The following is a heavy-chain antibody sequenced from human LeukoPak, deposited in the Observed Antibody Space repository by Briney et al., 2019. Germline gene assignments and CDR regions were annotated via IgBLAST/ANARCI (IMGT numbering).Heavy chain of an antibody. D-gene: IGHD6-13*01. CDR3: ARLPLRQQPTNAYDY. CDR2: IYYSGST. J-gene: IGHJ4*02. V-gene: IGHV4-39*07. Sequence: SETLSLTCTVPGGSISSSSYYWGWIRQPPGKGLEWIGSIYYSGSTYYNPSLKSRVTISVATSKNQFFLNLRSLTPAARPGYSCARLPLRQQPTNAYDYWGQGTLVTVAS. CDR1: GGSISSSSYY.